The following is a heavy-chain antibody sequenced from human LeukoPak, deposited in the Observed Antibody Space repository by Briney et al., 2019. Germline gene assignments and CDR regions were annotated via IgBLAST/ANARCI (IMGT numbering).Heavy chain of an antibody. CDR1: GYSFTDYW. Sequence: GESLKISCKGSGYSFTDYWIGWVRQMPGKGLEWMGIIYPSDSDTKYSPSFQGQVTISVDKSISTAYLQWSNLKTSDSAMYYCATGYWYFDLWGRGTLLTVSS. CDR3: ATGYWYFDL. V-gene: IGHV5-51*03. J-gene: IGHJ2*01. CDR2: IYPSDSDT.